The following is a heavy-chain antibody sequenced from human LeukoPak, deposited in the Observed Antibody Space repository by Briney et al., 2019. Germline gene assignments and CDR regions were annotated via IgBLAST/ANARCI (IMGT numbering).Heavy chain of an antibody. CDR2: IHYSGST. D-gene: IGHD3-16*01. J-gene: IGHJ4*02. V-gene: IGHV4-59*01. CDR1: GGSITTNY. Sequence: SETLSLTCTVSGGSITTNYWSWIRQPPGMGLEWIGYIHYSGSTNYNPSLKSRVTISVDTSKNQFSLKLSSVTAADTAVYYCARDLEGGGLDYWGQGTLVTVSS. CDR3: ARDLEGGGLDY.